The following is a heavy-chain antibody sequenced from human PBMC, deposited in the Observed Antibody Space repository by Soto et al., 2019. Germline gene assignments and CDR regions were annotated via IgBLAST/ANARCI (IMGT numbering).Heavy chain of an antibody. J-gene: IGHJ6*02. Sequence: GGSLRLSCAASGFSFSTYGMHWVRQAPGKGLEWVAFISNDGSNKYYADSVKGRFTISRDNSKNTLYLQMNRLRAEDTSVYYSASVAGKGSHFYYGMDVWGQGTTVTVSS. D-gene: IGHD6-19*01. CDR1: GFSFSTYG. V-gene: IGHV3-30*03. CDR2: ISNDGSNK. CDR3: ASVAGKGSHFYYGMDV.